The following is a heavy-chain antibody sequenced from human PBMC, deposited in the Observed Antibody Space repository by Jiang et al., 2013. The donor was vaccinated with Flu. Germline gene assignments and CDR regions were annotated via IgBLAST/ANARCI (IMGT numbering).Heavy chain of an antibody. Sequence: SGDSVSSNIAAWNWIRQSPSRGLEWLGRTYYRSKWYNDYAISVKSRITVNPDTSKNQFSLQLNSVTPEDTAVYYCARGEATITVGGLDSWGQGTLVTVSS. V-gene: IGHV6-1*01. J-gene: IGHJ4*02. CDR2: TYYRSKWYN. CDR3: ARGEATITVGGLDS. D-gene: IGHD1-20*01. CDR1: GDSVSSNIAA.